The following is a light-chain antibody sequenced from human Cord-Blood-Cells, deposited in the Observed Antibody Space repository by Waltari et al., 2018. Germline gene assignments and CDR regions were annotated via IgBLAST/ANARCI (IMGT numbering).Light chain of an antibody. CDR3: QQYNSYSPYT. CDR1: QSISSW. J-gene: IGKJ2*01. V-gene: IGKV1-5*03. CDR2: NAS. Sequence: DIQMTQSTSTLSASVGARVSITCRASQSISSWLAWYQQKPGKAPKLLIYNASSLESGVPSRFSGSGSGTEFTLTISSLQPDDFATYYCQQYNSYSPYTFGQGTKLEIK.